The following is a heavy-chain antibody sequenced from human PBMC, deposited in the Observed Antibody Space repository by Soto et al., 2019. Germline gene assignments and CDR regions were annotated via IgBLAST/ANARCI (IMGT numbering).Heavy chain of an antibody. CDR3: ARERDGDYGDDP. J-gene: IGHJ5*02. CDR1: GFTFSRYG. V-gene: IGHV3-33*01. CDR2: IWYDGSNK. D-gene: IGHD4-17*01. Sequence: QVQLVESGGGVVQPGRSLRLSCAASGFTFSRYGMHWDRQAPGKGLEWVAVIWYDGSNKYYADSVKGRFTISRDNSKNTLYLQMNSLRAEDTAVYYCARERDGDYGDDPWGQGTLVTVSS.